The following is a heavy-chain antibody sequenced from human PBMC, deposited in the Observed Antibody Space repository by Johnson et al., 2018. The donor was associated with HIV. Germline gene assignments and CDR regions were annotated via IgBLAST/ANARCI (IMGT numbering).Heavy chain of an antibody. D-gene: IGHD4-11*01. CDR3: ARDDDYSKVRAFDI. J-gene: IGHJ3*02. V-gene: IGHV3-30*04. CDR2: ISFDGGTK. Sequence: QVQLVESGGGVVQPGRSMRLSCAASGLNFSDYSMHWVRQAPGKGLEWVAIISFDGGTKYYADSVKGRFTISRDNSNNTLYLQMNSLRVEDTAVYYCARDDDYSKVRAFDIWGQGTMVTVSS. CDR1: GLNFSDYS.